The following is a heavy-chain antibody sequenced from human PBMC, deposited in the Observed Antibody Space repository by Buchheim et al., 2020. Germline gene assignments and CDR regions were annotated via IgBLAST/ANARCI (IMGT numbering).Heavy chain of an antibody. CDR1: GVTFSSYT. Sequence: QVQLVQSGAEVKKPGSSVKVSCKASGVTFSSYTISWVRQAPGQGLEWMGRIIPILGIANYAQKFQGRVTITADKSTGTAYMELSSLRSEDTAVYYCARDGHSGYSSSWYLDYYYYGMDVWGQGTT. D-gene: IGHD6-13*01. J-gene: IGHJ6*02. CDR2: IIPILGIA. CDR3: ARDGHSGYSSSWYLDYYYYGMDV. V-gene: IGHV1-69*08.